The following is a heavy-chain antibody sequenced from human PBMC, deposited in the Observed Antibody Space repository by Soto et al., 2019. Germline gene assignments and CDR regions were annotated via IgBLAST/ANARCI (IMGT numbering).Heavy chain of an antibody. V-gene: IGHV4-31*03. Sequence: QVQLQESGPGLVKPSQTLSLTCTVSGGSMSSGGYYWSWISQHPGKGLEWIGYIYYSGSTYYNPSLKSRVTISVDTSKNQFSLKLSSVTAADTAVYYCARAPTVTTWGVWFDPWGQGTLVTVSS. CDR1: GGSMSSGGYY. J-gene: IGHJ5*02. CDR2: IYYSGST. D-gene: IGHD4-17*01. CDR3: ARAPTVTTWGVWFDP.